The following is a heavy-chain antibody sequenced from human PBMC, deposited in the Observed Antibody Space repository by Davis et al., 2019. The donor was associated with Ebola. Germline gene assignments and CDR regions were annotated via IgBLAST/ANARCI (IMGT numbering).Heavy chain of an antibody. CDR3: TSNNINNSWYYGMAV. CDR2: ISGSGGDP. J-gene: IGHJ6*04. D-gene: IGHD1-1*01. Sequence: PGGSLRLSCAGSGFTFSTYAMTWVRQAPGKGLEWVSRISGSGGDPHYADSVKGRFTISRDNSKNTLYLQMNSLKTEDTAVYYCTSNNINNSWYYGMAVWGKGTTVTVSS. CDR1: GFTFSTYA. V-gene: IGHV3-23*01.